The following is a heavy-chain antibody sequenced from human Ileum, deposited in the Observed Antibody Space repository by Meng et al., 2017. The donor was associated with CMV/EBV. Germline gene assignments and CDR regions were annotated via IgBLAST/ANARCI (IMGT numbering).Heavy chain of an antibody. J-gene: IGHJ4*02. CDR3: AKGPATLHTFFDD. CDR1: GFTFSTYA. D-gene: IGHD5-24*01. V-gene: IGHV3-23*03. CDR2: IYSGGIRM. Sequence: GESLKISCVASGFTFSTYALNWVRQAPGKGLEWVSIIYSGGIRMYYSDSVKGRFTISRDDSKSTLYLQMDSLRPEDTAAYYCAKGPATLHTFFDDWGQETLVTVSS.